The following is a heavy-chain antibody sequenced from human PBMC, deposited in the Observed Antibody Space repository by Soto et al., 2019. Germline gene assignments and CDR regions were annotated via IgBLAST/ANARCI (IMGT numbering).Heavy chain of an antibody. CDR1: GYTFSNYA. CDR3: ARGSPPTFDY. V-gene: IGHV1-3*05. Sequence: QVQLVQSGAEEKKPGASVKVSCKASGYTFSNYAIHWVRQAPGQRLEWMGWINAGNGNTKSSQKFQGRVTITRDTAASTGYMELSSLRSEDTAVYYCARGSPPTFDYWGQGTLVPVSS. J-gene: IGHJ4*02. D-gene: IGHD1-26*01. CDR2: INAGNGNT.